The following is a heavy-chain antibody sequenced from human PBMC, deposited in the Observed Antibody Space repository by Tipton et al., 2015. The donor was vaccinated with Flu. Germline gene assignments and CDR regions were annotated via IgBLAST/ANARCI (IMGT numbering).Heavy chain of an antibody. CDR3: ARGSGYNYGYFNY. D-gene: IGHD5-18*01. V-gene: IGHV4-61*02. J-gene: IGHJ4*01. Sequence: TLSLTCTVSGDSISSGSYFWAWIRQPAGKGLEWIGRFYSRGSTNYNPSLKSRVTISADTSKSQFSLKLSSVTAADTAVYYCARGSGYNYGYFNYWGQGTLVTVSS. CDR1: GDSISSGSYF. CDR2: FYSRGST.